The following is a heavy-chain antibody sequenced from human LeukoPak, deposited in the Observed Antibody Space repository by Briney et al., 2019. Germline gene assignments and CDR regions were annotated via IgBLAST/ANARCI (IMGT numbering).Heavy chain of an antibody. D-gene: IGHD3-22*01. V-gene: IGHV1-8*03. J-gene: IGHJ4*02. Sequence: ASVKVSCKTSGYTFTTYDINWMRQATGQGLEWMGWMNPNSGNTGYAQKFQGRVTITRDTSINTAYMELSSLRSEDTAVYYCARRSDYHDSSAYYYWGQGTLVTVSS. CDR3: ARRSDYHDSSAYYY. CDR2: MNPNSGNT. CDR1: GYTFTTYD.